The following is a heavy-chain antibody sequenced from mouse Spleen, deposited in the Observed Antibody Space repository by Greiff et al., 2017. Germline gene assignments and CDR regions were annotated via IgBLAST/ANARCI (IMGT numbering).Heavy chain of an antibody. Sequence: EVQGVESGGGLVKLGGSLKLSCAASGFTFSSYAMSWVRQTPEKRLEWVATISSGGGNTYYPDSVKGRFTISRDNAKNTLYLQMSSLKSEDTAMYYCARLYGNYGFAYWGQGTLVTVSA. J-gene: IGHJ3*01. CDR1: GFTFSSYA. CDR2: ISSGGGNT. V-gene: IGHV5-9-3*01. CDR3: ARLYGNYGFAY. D-gene: IGHD2-10*02.